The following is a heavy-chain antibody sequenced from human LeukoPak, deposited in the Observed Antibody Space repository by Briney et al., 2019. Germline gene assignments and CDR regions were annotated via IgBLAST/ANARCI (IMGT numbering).Heavy chain of an antibody. D-gene: IGHD5-18*01. V-gene: IGHV3-74*01. CDR2: INSDGSTT. CDR1: GFPLSGNW. Sequence: GGSLRLSCAASGFPLSGNWMHWVRQAPGKGLVWVSRINSDGSTTSYADSVKGRFTISRDNAKNSLYLQMNSLRDEDTAVYYCAREIGHINRGYNDYWGQGTLVTVSS. CDR3: AREIGHINRGYNDY. J-gene: IGHJ4*02.